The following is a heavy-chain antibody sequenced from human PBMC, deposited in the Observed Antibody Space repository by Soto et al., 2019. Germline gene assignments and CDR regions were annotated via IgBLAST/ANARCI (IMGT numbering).Heavy chain of an antibody. Sequence: SVKVSCKSSGGTFSSFINYPINWVRQAPGQGLEWMGGIVPNVGTVNYAQKFRGKVTITADKSTGTAYMELSSLRSEGTALYYCARRDTSGFLRYFDNWGQGTQVTVSS. CDR2: IVPNVGTV. D-gene: IGHD3-3*01. CDR3: ARRDTSGFLRYFDN. V-gene: IGHV1-69*06. J-gene: IGHJ4*02. CDR1: GGTFSSFINYP.